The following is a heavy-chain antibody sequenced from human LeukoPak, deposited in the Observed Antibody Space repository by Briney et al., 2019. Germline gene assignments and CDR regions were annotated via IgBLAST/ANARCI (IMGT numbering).Heavy chain of an antibody. Sequence: GESLRLSCTGSGFTLSSYAMNWVRRARGEGLEWVSSISSSSSDIYYTDSVKGRFTISRDNAKNSLYLQMNSLRAEDTAVYYCVTDYGGSSGAFDIWGHGTMVTVSS. CDR3: VTDYGGSSGAFDI. CDR2: ISSSSSDI. D-gene: IGHD4-23*01. J-gene: IGHJ3*02. CDR1: GFTLSSYA. V-gene: IGHV3-21*01.